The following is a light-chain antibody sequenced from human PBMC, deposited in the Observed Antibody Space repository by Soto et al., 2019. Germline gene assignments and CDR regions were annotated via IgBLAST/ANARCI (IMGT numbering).Light chain of an antibody. CDR2: KVS. Sequence: DIVMTQTPLSSPVTLGQPAAISCRSSQSLVHRDGNTYLSWLHQRPGQPPRLLIYKVSTRFSGVPDRFSGSRAGTDFTLKISRVEAEDVGIYYCTQLTPFPLTFGGGTKVEIK. J-gene: IGKJ4*01. CDR1: QSLVHRDGNTY. V-gene: IGKV2-24*01. CDR3: TQLTPFPLT.